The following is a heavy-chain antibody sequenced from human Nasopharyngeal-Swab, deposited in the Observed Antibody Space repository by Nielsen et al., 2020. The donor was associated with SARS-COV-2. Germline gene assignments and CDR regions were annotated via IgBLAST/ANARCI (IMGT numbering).Heavy chain of an antibody. Sequence: GESLKISCAASGFTFSSYGMHWVRQAPGKGLEWVAVISYDGRNKHYADSVKGRCTISRDTSKNTLYLQMNSLRTEDTAVYYCARDLPGYSDGYDNFDSWGQGTLVTVST. CDR3: ARDLPGYSDGYDNFDS. CDR2: ISYDGRNK. CDR1: GFTFSSYG. D-gene: IGHD5-18*01. V-gene: IGHV3-30*03. J-gene: IGHJ4*02.